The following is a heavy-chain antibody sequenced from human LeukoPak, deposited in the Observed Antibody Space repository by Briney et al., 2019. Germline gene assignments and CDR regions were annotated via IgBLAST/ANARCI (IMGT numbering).Heavy chain of an antibody. CDR2: IYYSGST. V-gene: IGHV4-59*01. D-gene: IGHD5-24*01. CDR1: GGSISSYY. Sequence: SETLSLTCTVSGGSISSYYWSWIRQPPGKGLEWIGYIYYSGSTNYNPSLKSRVTISVDTSKNQFSLKLSSVTAADTAVYYCARTVATIPPEPFDYWGQGTLVTISS. CDR3: ARTVATIPPEPFDY. J-gene: IGHJ4*02.